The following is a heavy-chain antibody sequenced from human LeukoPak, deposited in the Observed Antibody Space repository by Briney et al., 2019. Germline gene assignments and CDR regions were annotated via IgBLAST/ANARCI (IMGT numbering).Heavy chain of an antibody. J-gene: IGHJ6*02. D-gene: IGHD3-22*01. CDR3: ARDYYDSSGYGMDV. CDR1: GYTFTGYY. Sequence: ASVKVSCKASGYTFTGYYMHWVRQAPGQGLEWMGWINPNSGGTNYAQKFQGRVTMTRDTSISTAYMELSGLRSDDTAVYYCARDYYDSSGYGMDVWGQGTTVTVSS. V-gene: IGHV1-2*02. CDR2: INPNSGGT.